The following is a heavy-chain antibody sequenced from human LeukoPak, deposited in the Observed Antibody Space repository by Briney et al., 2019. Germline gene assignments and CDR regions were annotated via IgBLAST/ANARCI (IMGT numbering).Heavy chain of an antibody. D-gene: IGHD1-1*01. CDR1: GFTLSTSS. CDR3: ARDPNWKFPLYGMDV. CDR2: ITSSNNYI. Sequence: PGGSLRLSCAASGFTLSTSSMNWVRQAPGKGLEWVSSITSSNNYIYYADSVKGRFTISRDNAKNSLYLQMNSLRAEDTAVYYCARDPNWKFPLYGMDVWGRGTTVTVPS. J-gene: IGHJ6*01. V-gene: IGHV3-21*01.